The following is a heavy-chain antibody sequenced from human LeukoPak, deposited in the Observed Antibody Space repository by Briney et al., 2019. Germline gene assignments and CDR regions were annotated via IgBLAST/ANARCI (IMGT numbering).Heavy chain of an antibody. CDR1: GGSISSSSYY. Sequence: SETLSLTCTVSGGSISSSSYYWGWIRQSPVKGLEWIASIYHSGSKYYNPSLKSRVTISLDMSKNQFSLQVSSVTAADTAVYYCAQSSGRLHLDYWGQGTLVTVSS. CDR3: AQSSGRLHLDY. D-gene: IGHD3-22*01. CDR2: IYHSGSK. V-gene: IGHV4-39*07. J-gene: IGHJ4*02.